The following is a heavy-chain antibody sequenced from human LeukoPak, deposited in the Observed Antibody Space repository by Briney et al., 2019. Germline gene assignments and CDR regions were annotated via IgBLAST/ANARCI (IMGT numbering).Heavy chain of an antibody. V-gene: IGHV3-66*01. J-gene: IGHJ6*03. D-gene: IGHD5-18*01. Sequence: GGSLRLSCAASGFTVSSNYMSWVRQAPGKGLEWVSVIYSGGSTYYADSVKGRFTISRDNSKNTLYLQMNSLRAEDTAVYYCARDRTGRQLISRKNYYYMDVWGKGTTVTISS. CDR3: ARDRTGRQLISRKNYYYMDV. CDR2: IYSGGST. CDR1: GFTVSSNY.